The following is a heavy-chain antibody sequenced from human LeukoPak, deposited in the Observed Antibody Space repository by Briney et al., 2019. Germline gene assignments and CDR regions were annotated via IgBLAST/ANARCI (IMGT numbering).Heavy chain of an antibody. CDR3: AKELSEEWLVPDSFEACFDY. J-gene: IGHJ4*02. D-gene: IGHD6-19*01. CDR1: GFTFSSYA. Sequence: PGGSLRLSCAASGFTFSSYAMSWVRQAPGKGLEWVSAISGSGGSTYYADSVKGRFTISRDNSKNTLYLQMNSLRAEDTAVYYCAKELSEEWLVPDSFEACFDYWGRGTLVTVSS. CDR2: ISGSGGST. V-gene: IGHV3-23*01.